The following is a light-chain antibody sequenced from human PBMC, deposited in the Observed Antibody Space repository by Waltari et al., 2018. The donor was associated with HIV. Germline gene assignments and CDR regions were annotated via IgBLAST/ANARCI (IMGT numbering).Light chain of an antibody. Sequence: QSVLTQPPAVSAAPGQKVTIPCSGSHSNIGNNFVSWYQHLSGTAPKLLIYENNRRPSRIPDRFSASKTGTSATLGITGLQTGDEAIYYCATWDNSLRAMFGGGTKLTVL. CDR2: ENN. V-gene: IGLV1-51*01. J-gene: IGLJ3*02. CDR3: ATWDNSLRAM. CDR1: HSNIGNNF.